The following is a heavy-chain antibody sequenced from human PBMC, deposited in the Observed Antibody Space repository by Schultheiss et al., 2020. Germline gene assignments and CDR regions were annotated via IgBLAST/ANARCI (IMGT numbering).Heavy chain of an antibody. CDR1: GFSLSTSGMR. CDR3: ARMQLGKDYFDY. Sequence: SGPTLVKPTQTLTLTCTFSGFSLSTSGMRVSWIRQPPGKALEWLARIDWDDDKFYSTSLKTRHTISKDTSKNQVVLTMTNMDPVDTATYYCARMQLGKDYFDYWGQGTLVTVSS. J-gene: IGHJ4*02. D-gene: IGHD1-1*01. V-gene: IGHV2-70*04. CDR2: IDWDDDK.